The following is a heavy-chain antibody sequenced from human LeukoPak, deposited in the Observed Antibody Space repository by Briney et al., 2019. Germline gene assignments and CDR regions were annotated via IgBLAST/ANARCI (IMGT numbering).Heavy chain of an antibody. V-gene: IGHV3-74*01. CDR3: AKEKGRIVGATGAFDI. J-gene: IGHJ3*02. CDR1: GFTFSSSW. D-gene: IGHD1-26*01. CDR2: IKSDGSNT. Sequence: GGSLRLSCAASGFTFSSSWMHWVRQAPGKGLVWVSRIKSDGSNTRYADSVKGRFTISRDNAKNTLYLEMNSLRAEGTAVYYCAKEKGRIVGATGAFDIWGQGTMVTVSS.